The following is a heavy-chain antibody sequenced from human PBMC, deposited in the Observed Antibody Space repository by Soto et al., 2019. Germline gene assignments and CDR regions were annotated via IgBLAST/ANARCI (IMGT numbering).Heavy chain of an antibody. J-gene: IGHJ3*02. CDR1: GYTFTGYY. CDR3: ARESARGSGSYWRVDAFDI. Sequence: QVQLVQSGAEVKKPGASVKVSCKASGYTFTGYYMHWVRQAPGQGLEWMGWINPNSGGTNYAQKFQGWVTMTRETSISTAYMELSRLRSDDTAVYYCARESARGSGSYWRVDAFDIWGQGTMVTVSS. D-gene: IGHD3-10*01. CDR2: INPNSGGT. V-gene: IGHV1-2*04.